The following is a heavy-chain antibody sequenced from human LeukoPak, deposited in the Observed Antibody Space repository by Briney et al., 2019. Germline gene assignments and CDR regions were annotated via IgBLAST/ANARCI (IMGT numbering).Heavy chain of an antibody. V-gene: IGHV1-2*02. CDR3: ARGSGRELLFYYYYMDV. J-gene: IGHJ6*03. CDR1: EYTFTDYY. Sequence: ASVKVSCKASEYTFTDYYVHWVRQAPGQGLEWMGWINPNSGDTKYAQKFQGRIIMTRDTSISTAYMELSRLRSDDTAVYYCARGSGRELLFYYYYMDVWGKGTTVTVSS. D-gene: IGHD3-16*01. CDR2: INPNSGDT.